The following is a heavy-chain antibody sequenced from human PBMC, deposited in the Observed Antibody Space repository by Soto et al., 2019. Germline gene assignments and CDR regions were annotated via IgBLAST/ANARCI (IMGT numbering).Heavy chain of an antibody. J-gene: IGHJ4*02. CDR3: ARHAGHNSDFTDY. Sequence: PPETLSLTYTASGGSIRTSGYYGGVIRHPPGKGLEWIGSIYYSRRTYYNPSLTSRVTISVDTSKNQFSLTLSSVTAADTAVYYCARHAGHNSDFTDYWGQGTPVTVSS. CDR1: GGSIRTSGYY. CDR2: IYYSRRT. V-gene: IGHV4-39*01. D-gene: IGHD4-4*01.